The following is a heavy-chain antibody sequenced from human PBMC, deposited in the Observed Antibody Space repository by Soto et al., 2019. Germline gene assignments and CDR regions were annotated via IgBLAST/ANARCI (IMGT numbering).Heavy chain of an antibody. V-gene: IGHV3-48*01. CDR2: ISSSSSTI. CDR3: ARSQGPIDY. Sequence: GGSLRLSCAASGFTFSSYSMNWVRQAPGKGLEWVSYISSSSSTIYYADSVKGRFTISRDNAKNSLYLQMNSLRAEDTAVYYCARSQGPIDYWGQGTLVTVSS. CDR1: GFTFSSYS. J-gene: IGHJ4*02.